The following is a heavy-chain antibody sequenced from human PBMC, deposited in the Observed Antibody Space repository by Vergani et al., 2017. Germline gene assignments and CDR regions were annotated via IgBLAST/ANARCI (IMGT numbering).Heavy chain of an antibody. J-gene: IGHJ4*02. V-gene: IGHV3-11*04. CDR2: ISSSGSTI. CDR1: GFTFSDYY. D-gene: IGHD3-22*01. CDR3: ARDLFXYDSSGYYSGFFDY. Sequence: VQLLESGGGLVQPGGSLRLSCAASGFTFSDYYMSWIRQAPGKGLEWVSYISSSGSTIYYADSVKGRFTISRDNAKNSLYLQMNSLRAEDTAVYYCARDLFXYDSSGYYSGFFDYWGQGTLVTVSS.